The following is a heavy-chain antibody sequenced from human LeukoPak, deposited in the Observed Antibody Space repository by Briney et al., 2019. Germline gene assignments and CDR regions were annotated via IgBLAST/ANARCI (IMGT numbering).Heavy chain of an antibody. J-gene: IGHJ4*02. CDR3: ARGHSGYDYYFDY. D-gene: IGHD5-12*01. V-gene: IGHV4-39*07. Sequence: SETLSLTCTVTGGSISSSSCYWGWIRQPPGKGLEWIGSIYYSGSTNYNPSLKSRVTISVDTSKNQFSLKLSSVTAADTAVYYCARGHSGYDYYFDYWGQGTLVTVSS. CDR2: IYYSGST. CDR1: GGSISSSSCY.